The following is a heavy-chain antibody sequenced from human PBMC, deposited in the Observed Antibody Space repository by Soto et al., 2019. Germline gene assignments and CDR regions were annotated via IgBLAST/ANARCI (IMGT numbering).Heavy chain of an antibody. D-gene: IGHD2-8*01. Sequence: SETLSLTCSVSGDSITTNGYYLGWIRQPPGKGLQWIGNVYWTGSTFSHPSLTSRVFISVETSKNESSLRLTSVTAADTAVYYCARSHYTYGLLIDYWGPGTMVTVSS. CDR1: GDSITTNGYY. CDR3: ARSHYTYGLLIDY. V-gene: IGHV4-39*01. CDR2: VYWTGST. J-gene: IGHJ4*02.